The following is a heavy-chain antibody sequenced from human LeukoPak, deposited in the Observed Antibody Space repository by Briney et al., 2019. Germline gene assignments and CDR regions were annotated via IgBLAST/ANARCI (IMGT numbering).Heavy chain of an antibody. V-gene: IGHV4-59*12. CDR3: AREDMYYFDY. J-gene: IGHJ4*02. CDR1: GGSISSYY. Sequence: SETLSLTCTVSGGSISSYYWSWIRQPPGKGLEWIGYIYYSGSTNYNPSLKSRVTISVDTSKNQFSLKLSSVTAADTAVYYCAREDMYYFDYWDQGTLVTVSS. CDR2: IYYSGST.